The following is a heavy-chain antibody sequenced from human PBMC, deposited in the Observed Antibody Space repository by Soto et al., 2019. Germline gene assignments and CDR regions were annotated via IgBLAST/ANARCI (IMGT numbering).Heavy chain of an antibody. Sequence: QVQLVQSGAEMKKPGSSVKVSCKASGGTFSSYAISWVRQAPGQGLEWMGGIIPIFGTANYAQKFQGRVTITADESTSTAYMELSSLRSEDTAVYYCARVGSGVAVAGRWFDPWGQGTLVTVSS. CDR2: IIPIFGTA. CDR3: ARVGSGVAVAGRWFDP. V-gene: IGHV1-69*01. CDR1: GGTFSSYA. J-gene: IGHJ5*02. D-gene: IGHD6-19*01.